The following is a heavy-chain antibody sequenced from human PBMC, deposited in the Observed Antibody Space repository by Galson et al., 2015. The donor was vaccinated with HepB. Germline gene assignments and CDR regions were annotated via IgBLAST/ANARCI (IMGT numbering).Heavy chain of an antibody. J-gene: IGHJ4*02. CDR1: GYTFTGYS. D-gene: IGHD3-3*01. V-gene: IGHV1-2*06. Sequence: SVKVPCKASGYTFTGYSMHWVRQAPGQGLEWMGRINPNSGGTNYAQKFQGRVTMTRDTSISTAYMELSRLRSDDTAVYYFARDYDFWSGTAYYFDYWGQGTLVTVSS. CDR3: ARDYDFWSGTAYYFDY. CDR2: INPNSGGT.